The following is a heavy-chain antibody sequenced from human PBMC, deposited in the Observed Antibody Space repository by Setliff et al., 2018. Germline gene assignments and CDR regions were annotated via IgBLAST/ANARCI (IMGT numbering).Heavy chain of an antibody. CDR3: AGGSGSYPPHMDV. D-gene: IGHD3-10*01. CDR2: INHSGGT. CDR1: GGPFSGYY. V-gene: IGHV4-34*01. J-gene: IGHJ6*03. Sequence: SETLSLTCAVQGGPFSGYYWSWIRQPPGKGLESIGDINHSGGTYYNTSLESRLTISVDTSKNQFSLKLSSVTAADTAVYYCAGGSGSYPPHMDVWGKGTMVTVSS.